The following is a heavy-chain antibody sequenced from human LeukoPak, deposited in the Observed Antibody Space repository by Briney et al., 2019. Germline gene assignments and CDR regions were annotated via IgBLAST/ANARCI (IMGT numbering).Heavy chain of an antibody. D-gene: IGHD6-19*01. CDR2: ISYDGSNK. V-gene: IGHV3-30-3*01. J-gene: IGHJ4*02. CDR1: GFTFSSYA. CDR3: ARDPYSSGWYDHFDY. Sequence: GGSLRLSCAASGFTFSSYAMHWVRQAPGKGLEWVAVISYDGSNKYYADSVKGRFTISRDNSKNTLYLQMNSLRAEDTAVYYCARDPYSSGWYDHFDYWGQGTLVTVSS.